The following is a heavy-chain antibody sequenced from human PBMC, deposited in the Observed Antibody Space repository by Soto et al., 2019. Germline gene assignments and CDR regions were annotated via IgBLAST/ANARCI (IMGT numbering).Heavy chain of an antibody. CDR3: AKDKGIVVVPAARRRYYYYMDV. V-gene: IGHV3-23*01. J-gene: IGHJ6*03. CDR2: ISGSSGST. CDR1: GFTFSSYA. Sequence: EVQLLESGGGLVQPGGSLRLSCAASGFTFSSYAMSWVRQAPGKGLEWVSAISGSSGSTYYADSVKGRFTISRDNSKNTLYLQMNSLRAEDTAVYYCAKDKGIVVVPAARRRYYYYMDVWGKGTTVTVSS. D-gene: IGHD2-2*01.